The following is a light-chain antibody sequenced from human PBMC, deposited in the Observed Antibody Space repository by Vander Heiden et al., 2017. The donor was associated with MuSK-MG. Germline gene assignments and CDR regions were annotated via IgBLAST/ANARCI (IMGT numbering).Light chain of an antibody. V-gene: IGKV1-39*01. CDR1: QSISSY. CDR2: AAS. Sequence: DIQMTQSPSSLSASVGDRVTITCRASQSISSYLNWYQRKPGKAPKLLIYAASSLQSRVPSRFSGSGSETDFTLTISSLQPEDFATYYCQQSYSTPQTFGQGPKVEIK. CDR3: QQSYSTPQT. J-gene: IGKJ1*01.